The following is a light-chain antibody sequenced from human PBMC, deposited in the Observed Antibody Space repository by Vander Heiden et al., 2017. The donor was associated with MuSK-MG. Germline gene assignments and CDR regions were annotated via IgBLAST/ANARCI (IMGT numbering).Light chain of an antibody. J-gene: IGKJ4*01. CDR2: LGS. Sequence: DIVMTQSPLSLPVTPGEPASISCRSSQSLLHSNGYNYLDWYLQKPGQSPQLLIYLGSSRASGVPDSFSGSGSGTDFTLKISRVEAEDVGVYYCMQALQTPRTFGGGTKVEIK. V-gene: IGKV2-28*01. CDR1: QSLLHSNGYNY. CDR3: MQALQTPRT.